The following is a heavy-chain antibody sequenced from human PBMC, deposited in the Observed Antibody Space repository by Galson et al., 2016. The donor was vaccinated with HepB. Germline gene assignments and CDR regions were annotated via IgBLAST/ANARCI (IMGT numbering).Heavy chain of an antibody. CDR3: AIAIAYCGSECQRDLTYYFYGMDV. CDR2: ILPMFNTA. J-gene: IGHJ6*02. Sequence: SVKVSCKASGGTFSSYGISWVRQAPGQGLEWMGGILPMFNTANYAQKFQGRVIITADDSKSTAYMERSSLRSQDTAVYFCAIAIAYCGSECQRDLTYYFYGMDVWGQGTTVTISS. V-gene: IGHV1-69*13. D-gene: IGHD2-21*01. CDR1: GGTFSSYG.